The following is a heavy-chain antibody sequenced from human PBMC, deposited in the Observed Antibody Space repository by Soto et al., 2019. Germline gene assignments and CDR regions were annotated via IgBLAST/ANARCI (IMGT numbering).Heavy chain of an antibody. Sequence: PAGSLRLSCAASGFTFSSFGAHLVRQAPGKWQEWGSLIGYDASKKSYGDSVKGRFTISRDNSRNTVYLQMNSLRADDTAVYYCARDASYYSLWSGYYPSRNGMDVWGQGT. CDR1: GFTFSSFG. CDR2: IGYDASKK. D-gene: IGHD3-3*01. J-gene: IGHJ6*02. V-gene: IGHV3-33*01. CDR3: ARDASYYSLWSGYYPSRNGMDV.